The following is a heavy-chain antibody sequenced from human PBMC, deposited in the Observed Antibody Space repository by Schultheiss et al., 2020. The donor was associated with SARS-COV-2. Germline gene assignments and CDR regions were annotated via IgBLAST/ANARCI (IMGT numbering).Heavy chain of an antibody. CDR2: INSDGSST. CDR1: GFTFSSYW. J-gene: IGHJ4*02. Sequence: GGSLRLSCTASGFTFSSYWMHWVRQAPGKGLVWVSRINSDGSSTSYADSVKGRFTISRDNSKNTLYLQMNSLRAEDTAVYYCARPGGSSSWTPNPFDYWGQGTLVTVSS. CDR3: ARPGGSSSWTPNPFDY. D-gene: IGHD6-13*01. V-gene: IGHV3-74*01.